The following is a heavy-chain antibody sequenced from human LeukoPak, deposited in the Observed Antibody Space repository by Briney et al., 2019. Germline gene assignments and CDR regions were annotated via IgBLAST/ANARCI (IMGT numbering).Heavy chain of an antibody. CDR1: GFNFGSYA. CDR3: ATESSLSN. J-gene: IGHJ4*01. D-gene: IGHD3-16*02. V-gene: IGHV3-30*03. CDR2: ISYDGGYQ. Sequence: TGGSLRLSCAASGFNFGSYAMDWVRQAPGKGLEWVGDISYDGGYQSYAVSVRGRFTISRDNSKNTLFLQMNSLRPEDAAVYYCATESSLSNWGHGTLDTVSS.